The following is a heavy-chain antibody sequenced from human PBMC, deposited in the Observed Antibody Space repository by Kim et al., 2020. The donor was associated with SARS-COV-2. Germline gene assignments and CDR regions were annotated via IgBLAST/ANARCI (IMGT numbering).Heavy chain of an antibody. Sequence: ASVKVSCKASGYTFSSYYMHWVRQAPGQGLEWMGIINPSGGSATYAQRFQGRVTMTRDTSTSTVYMELSSLRSEDTAVYSCARGLRTAVFDYWGQGTLVT. CDR2: INPSGGSA. V-gene: IGHV1-46*01. CDR1: GYTFSSYY. J-gene: IGHJ4*02. D-gene: IGHD4-17*01. CDR3: ARGLRTAVFDY.